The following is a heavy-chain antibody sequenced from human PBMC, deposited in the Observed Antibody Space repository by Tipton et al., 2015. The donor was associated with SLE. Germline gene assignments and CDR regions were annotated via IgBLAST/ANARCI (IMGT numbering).Heavy chain of an antibody. CDR1: GCSIISYY. D-gene: IGHD1/OR15-1a*01. CDR3: ASDPGTSYWDYYYEMDL. J-gene: IGHJ6*02. Sequence: TLSLTCTVSGCSIISYYWRWIRQPPGMGPELIGYIHSSGSTNYNPSLKSRVTISVDTSKNEFFLKMSSVTAADTAVYFCASDPGTSYWDYYYEMDLRGQGTMVTVSS. V-gene: IGHV4-4*08. CDR2: IHSSGST.